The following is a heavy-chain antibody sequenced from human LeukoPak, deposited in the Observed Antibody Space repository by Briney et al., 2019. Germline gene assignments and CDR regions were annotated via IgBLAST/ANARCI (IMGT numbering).Heavy chain of an antibody. CDR3: ANSYTVTTSPFDY. V-gene: IGHV3-23*01. CDR2: ISNSGGST. J-gene: IGHJ4*02. CDR1: GFTFSTYV. Sequence: GGSLRLPCAASGFTFSTYVMSWVRQTPGKGLEWVSTISNSGGSTYNADSVKGRFTISRDNSKNTLYLQMNSLRAEDTAVYFCANSYTVTTSPFDYWGQGTLVSVSS. D-gene: IGHD4-17*01.